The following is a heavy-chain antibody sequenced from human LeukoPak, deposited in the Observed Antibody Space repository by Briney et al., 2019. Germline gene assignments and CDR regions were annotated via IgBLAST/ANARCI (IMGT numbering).Heavy chain of an antibody. J-gene: IGHJ4*02. CDR1: GITVSNNY. CDR3: AKSKVPYSGILFDY. CDR2: ISGSGGST. Sequence: GGSLRLSCAASGITVSNNYMSWVRQAPGKGLEWVSAISGSGGSTYYADSVKGRFTISRDNSKNTLYLQMNSLRAEDTAVYYCAKSKVPYSGILFDYWGQGTLVTVSS. D-gene: IGHD1-26*01. V-gene: IGHV3-23*01.